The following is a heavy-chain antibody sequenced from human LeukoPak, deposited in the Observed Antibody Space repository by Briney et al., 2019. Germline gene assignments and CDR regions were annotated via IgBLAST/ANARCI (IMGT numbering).Heavy chain of an antibody. Sequence: GESLKISCKGSGYSFTSYWIGWVRQMPGKGLEWMGIIYPGDSDTRYSPSIQGQVTISADKSISTAYMQWSSMKASDTAMYYCARPYCYDSSGYRAFDIWGQGTMVTVSS. CDR2: IYPGDSDT. J-gene: IGHJ3*02. CDR1: GYSFTSYW. V-gene: IGHV5-51*01. D-gene: IGHD3-22*01. CDR3: ARPYCYDSSGYRAFDI.